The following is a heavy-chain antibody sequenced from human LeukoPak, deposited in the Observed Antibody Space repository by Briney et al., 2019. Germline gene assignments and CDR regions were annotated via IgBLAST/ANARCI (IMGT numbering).Heavy chain of an antibody. J-gene: IGHJ4*02. Sequence: GGSLRLSCTVSGFTVSTNSMSWVRQAPGKGLEWVSFIYSDNTHYSASVKGRFTISRDNSKNTLYLQMNSLRAEDTAVYYCARRAGAYSHPYDYWGQGTLVTVSS. CDR2: IYSDNT. D-gene: IGHD4/OR15-4a*01. CDR3: ARRAGAYSHPYDY. V-gene: IGHV3-53*01. CDR1: GFTVSTNS.